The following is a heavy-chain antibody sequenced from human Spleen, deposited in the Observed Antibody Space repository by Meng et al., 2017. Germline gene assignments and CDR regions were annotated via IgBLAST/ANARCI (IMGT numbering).Heavy chain of an antibody. Sequence: GPTLVKLTQILTLTRTFSGFSLSTNPVGVGWIRQPPGKALECLALIYWDDDKRYSPSLKSRLTITKDTPKNQVDLTMTNVDPVDTGKYYCDHRFVTAKVFDYWGQGTLVTVSS. CDR1: GFSLSTNPVG. V-gene: IGHV2-5*02. CDR2: IYWDDDK. J-gene: IGHJ4*01. CDR3: DHRFVTAKVFDY. D-gene: IGHD5-18*01.